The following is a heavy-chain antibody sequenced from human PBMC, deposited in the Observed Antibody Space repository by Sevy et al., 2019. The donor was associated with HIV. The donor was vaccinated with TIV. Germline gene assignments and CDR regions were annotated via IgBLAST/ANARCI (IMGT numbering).Heavy chain of an antibody. CDR3: ARADLDSSTFFYYYGMDV. V-gene: IGHV1-8*01. CDR1: GYTFTSYD. J-gene: IGHJ6*02. Sequence: ASVKVSCKTSGYTFTSYDINWVRQATGQGLEWMGWMKPDSGKRGYAQKFQGRVTMTTNTSISTAYMGLRSLRSEDSAVYYCARADLDSSTFFYYYGMDVWGQGTTVTVS. D-gene: IGHD6-13*01. CDR2: MKPDSGKR.